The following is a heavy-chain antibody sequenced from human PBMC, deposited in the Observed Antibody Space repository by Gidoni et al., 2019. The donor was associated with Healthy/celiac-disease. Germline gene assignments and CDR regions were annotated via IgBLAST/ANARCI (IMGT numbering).Heavy chain of an antibody. Sequence: QLQLQESGPGLVKPSETLSLTCTVAGSSISIRSYYWCWIRQPPGKGLEWIGSIYYSGSTYYNPSLKSRVTISVDTSKNQFSLKLSSVTAADTAVYYCATTYYYDSSGYYYGPYYFDYWGQGTLVTVSS. V-gene: IGHV4-39*01. CDR1: GSSISIRSYY. D-gene: IGHD3-22*01. CDR2: IYYSGST. CDR3: ATTYYYDSSGYYYGPYYFDY. J-gene: IGHJ4*02.